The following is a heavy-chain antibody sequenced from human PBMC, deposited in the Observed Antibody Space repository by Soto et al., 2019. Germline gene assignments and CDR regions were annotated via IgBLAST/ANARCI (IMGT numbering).Heavy chain of an antibody. V-gene: IGHV1-69*01. CDR2: IIPIFGTA. J-gene: IGHJ6*02. CDR1: GGTFSSYA. CDR3: ATRPYCSGGSCYPYYYYGMDV. D-gene: IGHD2-15*01. Sequence: QVQLVQSGAEVKKPGSSVKVSCKASGGTFSSYAISWVRQAPGQGLEWMGGIIPIFGTANYAQKFQGRVTITADESTSTAYMELGSLRSEDTAVYYCATRPYCSGGSCYPYYYYGMDVWGQGTTVTVSS.